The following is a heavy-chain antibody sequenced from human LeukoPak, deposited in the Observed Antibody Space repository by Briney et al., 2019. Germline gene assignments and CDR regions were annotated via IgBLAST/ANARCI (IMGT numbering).Heavy chain of an antibody. Sequence: ASETLSLTCAVSGGSISSSNWWSWVRQPPGKGLEWIGEIYHSGSTNYNPSLKSRVTISVDTSKNQFSLKLSSVTAADTAVYYCARQYSSSWYHYMDVWGKGTTVTISS. CDR1: GGSISSSNW. J-gene: IGHJ6*03. V-gene: IGHV4-4*02. CDR2: IYHSGST. D-gene: IGHD6-13*01. CDR3: ARQYSSSWYHYMDV.